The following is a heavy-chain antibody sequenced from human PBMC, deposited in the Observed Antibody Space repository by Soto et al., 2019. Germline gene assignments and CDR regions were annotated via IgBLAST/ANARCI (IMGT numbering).Heavy chain of an antibody. J-gene: IGHJ4*02. Sequence: ESLSLSSAASGFTFSNACTSWVRQAPGKGLEWVGRIKSKTDGGTTDYAAPVKGRFTISRDDSKNTLYLQMNSMKTEDTAVYYCTTDRRTIFGVVINDYWGQG. CDR1: GFTFSNAC. V-gene: IGHV3-15*01. D-gene: IGHD3-3*01. CDR2: IKSKTDGGTT. CDR3: TTDRRTIFGVVINDY.